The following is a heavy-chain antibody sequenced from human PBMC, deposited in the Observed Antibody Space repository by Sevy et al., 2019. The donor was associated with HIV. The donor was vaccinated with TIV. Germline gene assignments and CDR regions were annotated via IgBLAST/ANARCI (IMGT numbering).Heavy chain of an antibody. CDR1: GGTFSSYA. CDR3: ARGERLVGIAARLFDY. J-gene: IGHJ4*02. D-gene: IGHD6-6*01. V-gene: IGHV1-69*13. CDR2: IIPIFGTA. Sequence: ASVKVSCKASGGTFSSYAISWVRQAPGQGLEWMGGIIPIFGTANYAQKFQGRVTITANESTSTAYMELSSLRSEDTAVYYCARGERLVGIAARLFDYWGQGTLVTVSS.